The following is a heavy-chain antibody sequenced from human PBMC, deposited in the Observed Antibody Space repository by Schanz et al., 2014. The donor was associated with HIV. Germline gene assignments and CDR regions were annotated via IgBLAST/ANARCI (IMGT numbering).Heavy chain of an antibody. CDR1: GFTFSSYA. V-gene: IGHV3-23*01. CDR3: ARDYHWNWFDP. Sequence: EVQLLESGGGLVQPGGSLRLSCAASGFTFSSYAMTWVRQAPGKGLDWVSTISGSDGDTYYADSVKGRFTISRDKSKNTLYLQMNSLRAEDTAVYYCARDYHWNWFDPWGQGTLVTVSS. J-gene: IGHJ5*02. CDR2: ISGSDGDT. D-gene: IGHD1-20*01.